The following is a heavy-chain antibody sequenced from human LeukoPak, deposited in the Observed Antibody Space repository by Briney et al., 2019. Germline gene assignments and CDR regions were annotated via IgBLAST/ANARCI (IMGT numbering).Heavy chain of an antibody. D-gene: IGHD1-26*01. CDR3: ARAHLSLDAFDI. Sequence: PGGSLRLSCAASGFTFSSYSMNWVRQAPGKGLEWVSSISSSSSYIYYADSVKGRFTISRDNAKNSLYLQMNSLRAEDTAVYYCARAHLSLDAFDIWGQETMVTVSS. CDR1: GFTFSSYS. CDR2: ISSSSSYI. V-gene: IGHV3-21*01. J-gene: IGHJ3*02.